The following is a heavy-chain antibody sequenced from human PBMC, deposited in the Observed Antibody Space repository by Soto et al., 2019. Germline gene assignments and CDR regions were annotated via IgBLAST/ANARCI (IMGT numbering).Heavy chain of an antibody. J-gene: IGHJ4*02. D-gene: IGHD6-13*01. Sequence: SLILSCAASGFTFSSYAMHWVRQAPGKGLEWVAVISYDGSNKYYADSVKGRFTISRDNSKNTLYLQMNSLRAEDTAVYYCAREDTTRAAAGYFDYWGQGTMGTVSS. CDR1: GFTFSSYA. CDR2: ISYDGSNK. CDR3: AREDTTRAAAGYFDY. V-gene: IGHV3-30*01.